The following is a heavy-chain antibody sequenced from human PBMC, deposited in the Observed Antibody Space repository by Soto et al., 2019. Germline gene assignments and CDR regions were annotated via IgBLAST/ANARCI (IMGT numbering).Heavy chain of an antibody. V-gene: IGHV1-69*02. CDR3: ARRLRYFGCLVVDY. CDR2: IIPILGIA. D-gene: IGHD3-9*01. CDR1: GGTFSSYT. Sequence: ASVKVSCKASGGTFSSYTISWVRQAPGQGLEWMGRIIPILGIANYAQKFQGRVTITADKSTSTAYMELSSLRSEDTAVYYCARRLRYFGCLVVDYWGQGTLVTVSS. J-gene: IGHJ4*02.